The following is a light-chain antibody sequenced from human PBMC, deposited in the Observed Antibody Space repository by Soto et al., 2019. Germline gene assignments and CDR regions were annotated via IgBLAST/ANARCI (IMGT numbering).Light chain of an antibody. CDR1: QSVGSSY. Sequence: EIVLTQSPGTLSLSPGERATLSCRASQSVGSSYLAWFQQKFGQAPRLLIYGGSSRATGIPDRFSGSGSGTDFTLTVSRLEPEDFAVYYCQQYGSSPYTFGQGTKLEIK. V-gene: IGKV3-20*01. J-gene: IGKJ2*01. CDR2: GGS. CDR3: QQYGSSPYT.